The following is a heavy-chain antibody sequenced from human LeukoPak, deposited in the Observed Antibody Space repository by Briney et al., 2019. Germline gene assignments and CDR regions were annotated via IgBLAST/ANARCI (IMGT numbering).Heavy chain of an antibody. CDR2: INHSGST. Sequence: PSETLSLTCAVYGGSFSNYYWSWIRQPPGKGLEWIGEINHSGSTNCNPSLKSRVTISVDTSKNQFSLKLSSVTAADTAVYYCARHRPYVWGRYREIDYWGQGTLVTVPS. CDR3: ARHRPYVWGRYREIDY. V-gene: IGHV4-34*01. D-gene: IGHD3-16*02. J-gene: IGHJ4*02. CDR1: GGSFSNYY.